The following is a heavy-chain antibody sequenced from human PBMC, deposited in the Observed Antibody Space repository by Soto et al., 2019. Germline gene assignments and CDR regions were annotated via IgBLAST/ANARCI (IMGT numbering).Heavy chain of an antibody. Sequence: QVQLQESGPGLVKPSQTPSLTCTVSGGSISSGDYYWSWIRQSPEKGLEWIGCIYYGGNSYSNPSLKSRVTMFVDTSKNQFSLDLSSVTAADTAVYYCASHALSHQYYGMDVWGQGTTVTVSS. CDR1: GGSISSGDYY. J-gene: IGHJ6*02. CDR3: ASHALSHQYYGMDV. CDR2: IYYGGNS. V-gene: IGHV4-30-4*01.